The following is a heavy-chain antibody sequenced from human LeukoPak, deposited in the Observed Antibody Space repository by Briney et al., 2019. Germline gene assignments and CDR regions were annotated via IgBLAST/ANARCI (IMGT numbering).Heavy chain of an antibody. V-gene: IGHV3-23*01. CDR3: ARDDRSGVVVAALDY. D-gene: IGHD3-22*01. CDR2: VSGSGGAT. Sequence: PGGSLRLSCAASGFTFSSYAMSWVRQAPGKGLEWVSGVSGSGGATYYADSVKGRFTISGDNSKNTLYLQMNSLRAEDTALYFCARDDRSGVVVAALDYWGQGTLVTVPS. J-gene: IGHJ4*02. CDR1: GFTFSSYA.